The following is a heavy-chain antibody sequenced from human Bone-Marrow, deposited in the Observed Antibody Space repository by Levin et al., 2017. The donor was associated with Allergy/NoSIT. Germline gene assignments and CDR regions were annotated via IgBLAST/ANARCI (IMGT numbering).Heavy chain of an antibody. V-gene: IGHV3-30*04. D-gene: IGHD6-6*01. J-gene: IGHJ5*02. CDR1: GFSFISYA. CDR3: ARDLSSSRPRWFDP. Sequence: GGSLRLSCAGSGFSFISYAMHWVRQTPGKGLEWVAVISFDGSNEDYADSVKGRFSISRDNSKNMLYLQMNGLRSDDTGKYFCARDLSSSRPRWFDPWGQGTLVIVSS. CDR2: ISFDGSNE.